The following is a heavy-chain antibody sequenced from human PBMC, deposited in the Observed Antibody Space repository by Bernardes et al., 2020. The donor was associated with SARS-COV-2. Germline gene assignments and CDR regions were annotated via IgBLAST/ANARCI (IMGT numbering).Heavy chain of an antibody. J-gene: IGHJ4*02. CDR2: ITDNSDGARI. CDR1: GVSFSDAR. V-gene: IGHV3-15*06. Sequence: GGSLRLSCAGSGVSFSDARMSWVRQAPGKGLEWVGRITDNSDGARINYAAPVEGRFTISRDDSKNMFYLQMNSLKSEDSGMYYCVRGIRRGVTAPDKWGQGTLVTVSS. D-gene: IGHD3-10*01. CDR3: VRGIRRGVTAPDK.